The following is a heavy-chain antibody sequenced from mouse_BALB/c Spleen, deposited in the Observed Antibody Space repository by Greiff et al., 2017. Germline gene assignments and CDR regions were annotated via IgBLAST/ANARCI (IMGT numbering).Heavy chain of an antibody. D-gene: IGHD1-2*01. CDR2: ISYSGST. Sequence: EVQLQESGPSLVKPSQTLSLTCSVTGDSITSGYWNWIRKFPGNKLEYMGYISYSGSTYYNPSLKSRISITRDTSKNQYYLQLNSVTTEDTATYYCARYPLLLRLREYYFDYWGQGTTLTVSS. CDR3: ARYPLLLRLREYYFDY. J-gene: IGHJ2*01. V-gene: IGHV3-8*02. CDR1: GDSITSGY.